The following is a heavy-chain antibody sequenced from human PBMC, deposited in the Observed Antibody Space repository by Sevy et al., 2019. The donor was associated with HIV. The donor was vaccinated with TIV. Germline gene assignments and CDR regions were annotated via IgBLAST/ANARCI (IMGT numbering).Heavy chain of an antibody. D-gene: IGHD1-7*01. CDR2: VYPNSGGT. Sequence: ASVKVSCKASGYTFTGDYLHWVRQAPGQGLEWMGRVYPNSGGTNYAQKFQYRVTMTRDTSISTAYMELNRLRSDDTAVYYCARDAGGGTTNSGMDVWGQGTTVTVSS. CDR1: GYTFTGDY. CDR3: ARDAGGGTTNSGMDV. V-gene: IGHV1-2*06. J-gene: IGHJ6*02.